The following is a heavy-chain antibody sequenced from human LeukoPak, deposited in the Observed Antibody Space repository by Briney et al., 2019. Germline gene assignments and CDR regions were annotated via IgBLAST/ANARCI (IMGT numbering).Heavy chain of an antibody. J-gene: IGHJ4*02. V-gene: IGHV1-18*01. Sequence: GASVKVSCKASGYTFTSYGISWVRQAPGQGLEWMGWISAYNGNTNYAQKLQGRVTMTTDTSTSTAYMELRSLRSDDTAVYYCARDISSIRDYVDYGAPRDYWGQGTLVTVSS. D-gene: IGHD4-17*01. CDR1: GYTFTSYG. CDR2: ISAYNGNT. CDR3: ARDISSIRDYVDYGAPRDY.